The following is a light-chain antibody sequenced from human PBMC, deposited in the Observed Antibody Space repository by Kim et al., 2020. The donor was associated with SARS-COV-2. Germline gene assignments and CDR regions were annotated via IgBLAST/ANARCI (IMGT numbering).Light chain of an antibody. V-gene: IGLV3-21*04. Sequence: SYELTQPPSVSVAPGNTASITCSGANIGAKSVHWYQQTPGPAPVVVIYHDCGRPSGFPERFSGSNSRNTTTLTISSVEAWAEADYYCHVWDRTSDRVFGG. J-gene: IGLJ3*02. CDR3: HVWDRTSDRV. CDR2: HDC. CDR1: NIGAKS.